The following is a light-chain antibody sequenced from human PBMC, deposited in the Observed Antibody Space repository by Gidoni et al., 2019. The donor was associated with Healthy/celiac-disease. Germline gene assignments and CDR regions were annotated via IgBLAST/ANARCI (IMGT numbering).Light chain of an antibody. V-gene: IGKV3-20*01. CDR2: GAS. CDR3: QQYGSTLRT. Sequence: EILLTQSPGTLSSSPGERATLPCRASQSVSSSYLFWYQQKPGEAPRLLIYGASSRATGIPDRFSGSGSGTDFTLTISRLEPEDFAVYYCQQYGSTLRTFGQGTKVEIK. J-gene: IGKJ1*01. CDR1: QSVSSSY.